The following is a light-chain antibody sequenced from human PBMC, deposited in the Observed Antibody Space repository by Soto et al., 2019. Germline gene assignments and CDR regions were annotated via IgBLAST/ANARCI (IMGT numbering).Light chain of an antibody. V-gene: IGKV3-15*01. CDR2: GAS. J-gene: IGKJ1*01. CDR1: QSVSSN. CDR3: QQYNNWT. Sequence: EIVMTQSPATLSVSPGERATLSCRASQSVSSNLAWYQQKPGQAPRLLIYGASTRATGIPARFSGSGSGTEFTLTISSLQSEDFAVYYCQQYNNWTFGPGTKV.